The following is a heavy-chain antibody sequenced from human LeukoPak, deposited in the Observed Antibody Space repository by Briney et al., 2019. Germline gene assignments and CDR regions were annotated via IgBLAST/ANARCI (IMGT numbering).Heavy chain of an antibody. CDR3: ARGDVGYSNGYFDY. D-gene: IGHD5-18*01. V-gene: IGHV4-38-2*02. J-gene: IGHJ4*02. CDR1: GYSISSGYY. Sequence: SETLSLTCTVSGYSISSGYYWGWIRQPPGKGLEWIGSIYHSGSTYYNPSLKSRVTISVDTSKNQFSLKLSSVTAADTAVYYCARGDVGYSNGYFDYWGQGTLVTVSS. CDR2: IYHSGST.